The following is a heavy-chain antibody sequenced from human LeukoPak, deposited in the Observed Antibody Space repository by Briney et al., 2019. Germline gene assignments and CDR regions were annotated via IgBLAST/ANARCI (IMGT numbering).Heavy chain of an antibody. Sequence: GGSLRLSCAASGFTFSSYWMSWVRQAPGKGLEWVANIKQDGSEKYYVDSVKGRFTISRDNAKNSLYLQMNSLRAEDTAVYYCGRDLSLCIAVAGTLCYYSGMAVGGKGTTVTVS. D-gene: IGHD6-19*01. CDR3: GRDLSLCIAVAGTLCYYSGMAV. CDR2: IKQDGSEK. J-gene: IGHJ6*04. V-gene: IGHV3-7*01. CDR1: GFTFSSYW.